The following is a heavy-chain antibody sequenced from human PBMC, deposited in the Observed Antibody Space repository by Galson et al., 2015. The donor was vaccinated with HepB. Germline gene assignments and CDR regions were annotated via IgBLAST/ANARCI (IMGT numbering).Heavy chain of an antibody. Sequence: WMNWVRQAPGKGLEWVGRIKRKIDGGTTDYAAPVKGRFTVSRDDSKNTLYLQMNSLKTEDTAVYFCITRQSLAVTGMIPYWGQGTLVTVSS. CDR2: IKRKIDGGTT. CDR1: W. CDR3: ITRQSLAVTGMIPY. V-gene: IGHV3-15*01. D-gene: IGHD6-19*01. J-gene: IGHJ4*02.